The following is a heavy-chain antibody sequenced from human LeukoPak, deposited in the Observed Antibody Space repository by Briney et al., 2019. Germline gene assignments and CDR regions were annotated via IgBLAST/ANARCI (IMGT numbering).Heavy chain of an antibody. Sequence: PSETLSLTCTVSGGSISSYYWSWIRQRPGKGLEWIGYIYYSGSTNYNPSLKSRVTISVDTSKNQFSLKLSSVTAADTAVYYCARLTHYYYYGMDVWGQGTTVTVSS. CDR1: GGSISSYY. CDR2: IYYSGST. CDR3: ARLTHYYYYGMDV. V-gene: IGHV4-59*01. J-gene: IGHJ6*02.